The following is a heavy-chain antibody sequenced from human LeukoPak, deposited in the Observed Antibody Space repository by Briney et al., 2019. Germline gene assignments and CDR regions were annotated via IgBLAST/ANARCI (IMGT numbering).Heavy chain of an antibody. CDR2: IIPILGIA. CDR1: GGTFSSYA. V-gene: IGHV1-69*04. J-gene: IGHJ4*02. D-gene: IGHD2-15*01. CDR3: ARGYCSGGSCYPGGRYFDC. Sequence: SVKVSCKASGGTFSSYAISWVRQAPGQGLEWMGRIIPILGIANYAQKFQGRVTITADKSTSTAYMELSSLRSEDTAVYYCARGYCSGGSCYPGGRYFDCWGQGTLVTVSS.